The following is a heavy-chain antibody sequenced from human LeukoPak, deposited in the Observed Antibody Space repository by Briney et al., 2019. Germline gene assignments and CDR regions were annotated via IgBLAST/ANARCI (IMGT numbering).Heavy chain of an antibody. CDR2: ISYDGSNK. Sequence: GGSLRLSCAASGFTFSSYAMSWVRQAPGKGLEWVAVISYDGSNKYYADSVKGRFTISRDNSKNTLYLQMNSLRAEDTAVYYCARDPYSGSYYFGYFDYWGQGTLVTVSS. CDR1: GFTFSSYA. J-gene: IGHJ4*02. CDR3: ARDPYSGSYYFGYFDY. D-gene: IGHD1-26*01. V-gene: IGHV3-30-3*01.